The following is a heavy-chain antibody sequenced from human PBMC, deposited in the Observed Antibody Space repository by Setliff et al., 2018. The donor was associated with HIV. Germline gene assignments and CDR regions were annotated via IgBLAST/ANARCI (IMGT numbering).Heavy chain of an antibody. CDR3: ARRVYYYDSNNFPRVEGFDP. J-gene: IGHJ5*02. V-gene: IGHV4-39*01. CDR1: GGSASNSRYY. CDR2: IHYNEKT. D-gene: IGHD3-22*01. Sequence: PSETLSLTCTVSGGSASNSRYYWAWIRQPPGKGIEYIGSIHYNEKTYYNPSLKSRDTISIDTSKNQFYLKLTSVTAADTAVYYCARRVYYYDSNNFPRVEGFDPWCQGTLFTVSS.